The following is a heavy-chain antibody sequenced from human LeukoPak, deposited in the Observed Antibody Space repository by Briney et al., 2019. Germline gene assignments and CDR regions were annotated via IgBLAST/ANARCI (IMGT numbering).Heavy chain of an antibody. CDR3: ARDPTREISVPHYFDD. J-gene: IGHJ4*02. CDR2: VNHRGMT. Sequence: SETLSLTCAVYGGAFSGYHWNWIRQAPGKGLEWIGEVNHRGMTNYNPSLKSRVIISADTSKNQFSLKLDSVTAADTAIYYCARDPTREISVPHYFDDWGQGTLVTVSS. CDR1: GGAFSGYH. D-gene: IGHD5/OR15-5a*01. V-gene: IGHV4-34*01.